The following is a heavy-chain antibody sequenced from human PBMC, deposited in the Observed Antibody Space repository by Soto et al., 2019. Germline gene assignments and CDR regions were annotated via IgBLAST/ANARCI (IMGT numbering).Heavy chain of an antibody. Sequence: GGSLRLSCAASGFTFINYAMSWVRQAPGKGLEWVSTISGIGTGGSTYYADSVKGRFTISRDKSKSTLYLQMNSLRAEDTALYYCATGWAAAGTLDGWGQGTTVTVSS. CDR1: GFTFINYA. J-gene: IGHJ6*02. CDR2: ISGIGTGGST. D-gene: IGHD6-13*01. CDR3: ATGWAAAGTLDG. V-gene: IGHV3-23*01.